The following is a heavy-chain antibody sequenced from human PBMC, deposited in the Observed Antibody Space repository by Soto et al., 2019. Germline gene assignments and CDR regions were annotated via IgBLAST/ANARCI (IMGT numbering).Heavy chain of an antibody. J-gene: IGHJ6*04. CDR1: GYTFTSYD. Sequence: QVQLVQSGAEVEKPGASVKVSCKASGYTFTSYDINWVRQATGQGLERMGWMNPNSGNTGYAQTFSGRVTMAGNSSINTAHKERSSLRSEATVVYYCAREKSSGGRDVVGVGTTVTVSS. CDR2: MNPNSGNT. V-gene: IGHV1-8*01. CDR3: AREKSSGGRDV.